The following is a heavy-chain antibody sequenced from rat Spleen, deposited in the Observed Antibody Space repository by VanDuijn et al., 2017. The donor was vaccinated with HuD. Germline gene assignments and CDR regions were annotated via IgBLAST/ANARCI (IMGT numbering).Heavy chain of an antibody. V-gene: IGHV5-20*01. CDR1: GFTFDDYY. D-gene: IGHD1-9*01. J-gene: IGHJ2*01. Sequence: EVQLVESGGGLVQPGRSLKLSCAASGFTFDDYYMAWVRQAPKKGLEWVATIIYDGSRTYYRDSVKGRFTISRDNAKSRLYRQMESLRSEDTATYYCTTEIHTTGMGYFDYWSQGVVVTVSS. CDR3: TTEIHTTGMGYFDY. CDR2: IIYDGSRT.